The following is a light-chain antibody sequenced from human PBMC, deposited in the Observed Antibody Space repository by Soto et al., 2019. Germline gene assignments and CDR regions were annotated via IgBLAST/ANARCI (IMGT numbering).Light chain of an antibody. CDR2: AAS. V-gene: IGKV1-12*01. Sequence: DLQMTQSPSSVSASVGDRVTITCRASQGISSGLAWDQQKPGKAPKLLIYAASSLQSGVPSRFSRSGSGTDFTLTISSLQSEDFATYYCQQANSFPYTFGQGTKLEIK. J-gene: IGKJ2*01. CDR3: QQANSFPYT. CDR1: QGISSG.